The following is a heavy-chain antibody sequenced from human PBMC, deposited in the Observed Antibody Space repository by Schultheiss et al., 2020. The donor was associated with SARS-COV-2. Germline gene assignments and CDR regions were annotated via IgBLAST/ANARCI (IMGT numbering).Heavy chain of an antibody. Sequence: GGSLRLSCAASGFTFSSYEMNWVRQAPGKGLEWVSYISSSGSTIYYADSVKGRFTISRDNAKNSLYLQMNSLRAEDTAVYYCARGGRLWFGQGWFDPWGQGTLVTVSS. CDR2: ISSSGSTI. CDR3: ARGGRLWFGQGWFDP. V-gene: IGHV3-48*03. J-gene: IGHJ5*02. D-gene: IGHD3-10*01. CDR1: GFTFSSYE.